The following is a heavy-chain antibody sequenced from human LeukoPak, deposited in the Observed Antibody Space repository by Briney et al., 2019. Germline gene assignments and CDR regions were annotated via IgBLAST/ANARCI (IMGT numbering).Heavy chain of an antibody. J-gene: IGHJ4*02. Sequence: GGSPRLSCVPSGFTPSNYYMTWVRQAPGQGLEWVSNIKQEGSETYYVDSVKGRFTISRDNAKNSLYLQMNSLSAEDTAVYYCATSRSFDYWGQGTLVTVSS. CDR1: GFTPSNYY. V-gene: IGHV3-7*01. CDR3: ATSRSFDY. CDR2: IKQEGSET.